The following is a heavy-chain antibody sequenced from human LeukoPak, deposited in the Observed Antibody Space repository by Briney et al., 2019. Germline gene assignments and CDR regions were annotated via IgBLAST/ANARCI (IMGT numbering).Heavy chain of an antibody. J-gene: IGHJ4*02. D-gene: IGHD1-1*01. Sequence: SETLSPTCAVYGGSFSGYYWSWIRQPPGKGLEWIGEINHSGSTNYNPSLKSRVTISVDTSKNQFSLKLSSVTAADTAVYYCASGHWRNPLGYWGQGTLVTVSS. CDR1: GGSFSGYY. CDR3: ASGHWRNPLGY. V-gene: IGHV4-34*01. CDR2: INHSGST.